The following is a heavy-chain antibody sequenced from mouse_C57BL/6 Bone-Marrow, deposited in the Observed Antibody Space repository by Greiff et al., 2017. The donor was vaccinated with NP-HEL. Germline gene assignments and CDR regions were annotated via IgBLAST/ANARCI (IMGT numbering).Heavy chain of an antibody. Sequence: EVQGVESGPELVKPGASVKIPCKASGYTFTDYNMDWVKQSHGKSLEWIGDINPNNGGTIYNQKFKGKATLTVDKSSSTAYMELRSLTSEDTAVYYCARGGNYGSSPWFAYWGQGTLVTVSA. J-gene: IGHJ3*01. CDR1: GYTFTDYN. D-gene: IGHD1-1*01. CDR3: ARGGNYGSSPWFAY. V-gene: IGHV1-18*01. CDR2: INPNNGGT.